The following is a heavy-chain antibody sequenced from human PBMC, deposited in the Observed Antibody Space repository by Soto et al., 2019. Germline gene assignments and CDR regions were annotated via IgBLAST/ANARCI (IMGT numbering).Heavy chain of an antibody. CDR2: INPSGDST. CDR1: GYTFSSYY. V-gene: IGHV1-46*01. J-gene: IGHJ4*02. D-gene: IGHD3-10*01. Sequence: ASVKVSCKASGYTFSSYYMHWVRRAPGQGLEWMGVINPSGDSTTYAQKFQGRVTMTKDTSTSTLYMELSSLRSEDTAVYYCARDWEFGFWGQGPLVTVSS. CDR3: ARDWEFGF.